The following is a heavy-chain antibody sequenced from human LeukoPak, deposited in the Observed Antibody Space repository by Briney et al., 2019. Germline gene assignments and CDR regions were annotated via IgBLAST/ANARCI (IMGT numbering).Heavy chain of an antibody. D-gene: IGHD5-18*01. J-gene: IGHJ4*02. CDR2: INPEGSEK. CDR3: ARDLAYSRLDY. Sequence: SGGSLRLSCAASGFNFRDHWMDWVRQAPGKGLEWVASINPEGSEKYSAGSVKGRFTISRDNAKNSLYLQMDSLRVEDTAFYYCARDLAYSRLDYWGQGMLVTVSS. V-gene: IGHV3-7*01. CDR1: GFNFRDHW.